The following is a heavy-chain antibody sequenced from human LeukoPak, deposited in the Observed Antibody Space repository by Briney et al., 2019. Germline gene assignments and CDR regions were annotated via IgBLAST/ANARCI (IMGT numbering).Heavy chain of an antibody. J-gene: IGHJ4*02. D-gene: IGHD3-22*01. CDR1: GFTVSSYG. Sequence: PGGSLRLSCAASGFTVSSYGMHWVRQAPGKGLEWVAVISYDGSNKYYADSVKGRFTISRDNSKNTLYLQMNSLRAEDTAVYYCAKDSSGYTDYWGQGTLVTVSS. V-gene: IGHV3-30*18. CDR3: AKDSSGYTDY. CDR2: ISYDGSNK.